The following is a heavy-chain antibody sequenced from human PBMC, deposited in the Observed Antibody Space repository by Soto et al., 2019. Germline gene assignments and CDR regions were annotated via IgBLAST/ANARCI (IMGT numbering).Heavy chain of an antibody. CDR2: IIPIFGTA. Sequence: ASVKVSCKASGGTFSSCAISWVRQAPGQGLEWMGGIIPIFGTANYAQKFQGRVTITADKSTSTAYMELSSLRSEDTAVYYCARDLAVVVTHDAFDIWGQGTMVTVSS. J-gene: IGHJ3*02. V-gene: IGHV1-69*06. CDR3: ARDLAVVVTHDAFDI. D-gene: IGHD3-22*01. CDR1: GGTFSSCA.